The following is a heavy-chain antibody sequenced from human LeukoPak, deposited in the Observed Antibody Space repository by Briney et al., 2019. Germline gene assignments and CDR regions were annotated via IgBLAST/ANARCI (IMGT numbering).Heavy chain of an antibody. CDR1: GFTFSSYW. CDR2: IKQDGSEK. Sequence: GSLRLSCAASGFTFSSYWMSWVRQAPGKGLEWVANIKQDGSEKYYVDSVKGRFTISRDNAKNSLYLQMNSLRAEDTAVYYCARDAHYYYYYMDVWGKGTTATVSS. V-gene: IGHV3-7*01. CDR3: ARDAHYYYYYMDV. J-gene: IGHJ6*03.